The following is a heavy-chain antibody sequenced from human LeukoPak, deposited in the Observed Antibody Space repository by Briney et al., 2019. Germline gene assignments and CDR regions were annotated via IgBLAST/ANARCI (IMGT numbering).Heavy chain of an antibody. D-gene: IGHD3-10*01. V-gene: IGHV3-7*01. CDR3: ARGGSYYTP. Sequence: GGSLRLSCAASGFNFSIYWMSWVRQAPGKGLEWVASIKQDGSEKYSVDSVKGRFTISRDNAKNSLFLQMNSLRAEDTAVYYCARGGSYYTPWGQGTLVTVSS. CDR2: IKQDGSEK. J-gene: IGHJ5*02. CDR1: GFNFSIYW.